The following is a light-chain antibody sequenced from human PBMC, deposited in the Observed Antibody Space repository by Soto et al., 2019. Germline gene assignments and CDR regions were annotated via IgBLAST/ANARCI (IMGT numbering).Light chain of an antibody. J-gene: IGLJ2*01. CDR3: SSYSSGSTLVL. Sequence: QSALTQSASVSGSPGQSITISCTGSDSDIGSYNFVSWFQQHSGQVPKLIIYEVTNRPSGVSDRFSGSKSGRTASLTISGLQAGDEADYYCSSYSSGSTLVLFGGGTKLTVL. CDR1: DSDIGSYNF. V-gene: IGLV2-14*01. CDR2: EVT.